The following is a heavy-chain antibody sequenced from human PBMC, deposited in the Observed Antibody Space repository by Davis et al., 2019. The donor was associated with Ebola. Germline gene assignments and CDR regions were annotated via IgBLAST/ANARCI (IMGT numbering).Heavy chain of an antibody. CDR2: MNPNSGNT. CDR3: ATSFLRSSPFDY. Sequence: ASVKVSCKASGGTFSSYAINWVRQATGQGLEWMGWMNPNSGNTGYAQKFQGRVTMTRNTSISTAYMELSSLRSEDTAVYYCATSFLRSSPFDYWGQGTLVTVSS. V-gene: IGHV1-8*02. CDR1: GGTFSSYA. D-gene: IGHD5-12*01. J-gene: IGHJ4*02.